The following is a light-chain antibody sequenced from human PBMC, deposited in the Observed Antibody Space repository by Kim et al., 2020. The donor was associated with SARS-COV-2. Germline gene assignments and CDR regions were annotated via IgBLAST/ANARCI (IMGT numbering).Light chain of an antibody. Sequence: GQSFTISCTGTTADVGYYKFVSWYQQHPGKAPKLIIFDVTNRPSGVSSRFSGVKSGNTASLTISGLQPEDEADYYCSSYTRDRTRVFGGGTQLTVL. V-gene: IGLV2-14*03. CDR3: SSYTRDRTRV. CDR2: DVT. CDR1: TADVGYYKF. J-gene: IGLJ2*01.